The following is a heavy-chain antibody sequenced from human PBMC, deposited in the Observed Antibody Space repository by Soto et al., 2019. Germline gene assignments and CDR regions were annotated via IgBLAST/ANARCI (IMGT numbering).Heavy chain of an antibody. D-gene: IGHD5-18*01. CDR2: IYYSGST. Sequence: PSSTXSLTCTVSVYSIIIGCYYLRWIRQHPGNGLEWIGYIYYSGSTYYNPSLKSRVTISLDTSKNQFSLKLSSVTAADTAVYYCAFMVRQNWFDPPGPRTLVTV. CDR1: VYSIIIGCYY. J-gene: IGHJ5*02. V-gene: IGHV4-31*03. CDR3: AFMVRQNWFDP.